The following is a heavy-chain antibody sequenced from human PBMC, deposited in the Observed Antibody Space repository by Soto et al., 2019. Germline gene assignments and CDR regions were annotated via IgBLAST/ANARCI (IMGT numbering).Heavy chain of an antibody. V-gene: IGHV4-59*01. D-gene: IGHD2-15*01. Sequence: PSETLSLTCTVSGGSMSRYYWNWIRQSPGKGLEWIGYIYYSGNIYYSGNTNYNPSLKSRLTISIDTSKNQFSLKLSSVTAADTDVYYCAGDLGGWPDYWGQGTLVTVSS. J-gene: IGHJ4*02. CDR3: AGDLGGWPDY. CDR1: GGSMSRYY. CDR2: IYYSGNIYYSGNT.